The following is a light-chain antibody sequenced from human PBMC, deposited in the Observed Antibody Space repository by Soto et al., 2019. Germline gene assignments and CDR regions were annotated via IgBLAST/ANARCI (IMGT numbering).Light chain of an antibody. Sequence: DVQITQSPSSLSASVGDSLTLTCRASQTVTSYLNWYQQKPGKAPKLLIYAASTLQSGVPSRFSGSGSGTEFTLTIISMQPEDFANYYCQQSYRLPKTFGRGTKVDXK. CDR1: QTVTSY. V-gene: IGKV1-39*01. CDR3: QQSYRLPKT. CDR2: AAS. J-gene: IGKJ1*01.